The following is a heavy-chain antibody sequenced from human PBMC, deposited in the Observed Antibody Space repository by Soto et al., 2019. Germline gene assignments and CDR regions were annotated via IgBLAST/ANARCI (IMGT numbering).Heavy chain of an antibody. CDR2: INWNDRTR. D-gene: IGHD3-9*01. Sequence: GVSLRLSCAASGFTFEDNGMSWVRQLPGKELEWVAGINWNDRTRNEVDSVRGRFTITRDDAKIYVFLEINVLRPDDTALYYCARAHPRGRYFDWLIFPLGYWGRGALVTVSS. CDR1: GFTFEDNG. J-gene: IGHJ4*02. CDR3: ARAHPRGRYFDWLIFPLGY. V-gene: IGHV3-20*04.